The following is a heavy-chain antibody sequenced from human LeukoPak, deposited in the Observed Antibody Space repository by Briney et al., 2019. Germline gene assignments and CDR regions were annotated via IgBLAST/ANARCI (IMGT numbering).Heavy chain of an antibody. CDR3: ARGSSYCGGDCYSENDAFDI. Sequence: SETLSLTCTVSGGSISSYYWSWIRQPPGKGLEWIGYIYYSGSTNYNPSLKGRVTISVDTSKNQFSLKLSSVTAADTAVYYCARGSSYCGGDCYSENDAFDIWGQGTMVTVSS. CDR2: IYYSGST. V-gene: IGHV4-59*01. CDR1: GGSISSYY. D-gene: IGHD2-21*02. J-gene: IGHJ3*02.